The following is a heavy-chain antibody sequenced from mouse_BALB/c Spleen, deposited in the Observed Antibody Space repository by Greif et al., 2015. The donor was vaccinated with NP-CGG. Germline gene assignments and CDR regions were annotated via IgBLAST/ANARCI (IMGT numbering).Heavy chain of an antibody. D-gene: IGHD1-1*02. CDR3: ARRGGFPSYAMDY. CDR2: ILPGSGST. Sequence: QVQLQQSGAELMKPGASVKISCKATGYTFSSYWIEWVKQRPGHGLEWIGEILPGSGSTNYNEKFKGKATFTADTSSNTAYMQLSSLTSEDSAVYYCARRGGFPSYAMDYWGQGTSVTVSS. J-gene: IGHJ4*01. V-gene: IGHV1-9*01. CDR1: GYTFSSYW.